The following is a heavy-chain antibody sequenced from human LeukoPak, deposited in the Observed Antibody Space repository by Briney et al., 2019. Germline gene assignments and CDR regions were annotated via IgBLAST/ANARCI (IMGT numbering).Heavy chain of an antibody. Sequence: PGGSLRLSCAASGFTFSYYHMSWIRQAPGQGLEWVSYISSSGSTIYYADSVKGRFTISRDNAKNSLYLQMNSLRAEDTAVYYCAREMFDAFDIWGQGTMVTVSS. CDR1: GFTFSYYH. V-gene: IGHV3-11*01. CDR2: ISSSGSTI. CDR3: AREMFDAFDI. J-gene: IGHJ3*02. D-gene: IGHD3-10*02.